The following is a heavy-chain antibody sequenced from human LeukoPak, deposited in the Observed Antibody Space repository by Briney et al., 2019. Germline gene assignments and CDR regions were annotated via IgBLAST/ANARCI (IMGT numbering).Heavy chain of an antibody. V-gene: IGHV3-30*18. CDR3: AKSSYSSSWYVFYYGMDV. Sequence: PGGSLRLSCAASGFTFSSYGMHWVRQAPGKRLEWVAVISYDGSNKYYADSVKGRFTISRDNSKNTLYLQMNSLRAEDTAVYYCAKSSYSSSWYVFYYGMDVWGKGTTVTVSS. CDR1: GFTFSSYG. J-gene: IGHJ6*04. D-gene: IGHD6-13*01. CDR2: ISYDGSNK.